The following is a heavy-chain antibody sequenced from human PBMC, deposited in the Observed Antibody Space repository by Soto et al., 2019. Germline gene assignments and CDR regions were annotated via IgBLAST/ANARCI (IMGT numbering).Heavy chain of an antibody. CDR3: ARMYSSGSGWFHP. D-gene: IGHD6-19*01. J-gene: IGHJ5*02. CDR1: GYSITAGGYY. CDR2: FYSSGSI. Sequence: SETLSLTCFVSGYSITAGGYYWSWIRHHPGKGLEWIGSFYSSGSIIYNPSLRSRVSISGDTSSNQFSMSLTSVTASDTARYYCARMYSSGSGWFHPWGQGTLVTVSS. V-gene: IGHV4-31*03.